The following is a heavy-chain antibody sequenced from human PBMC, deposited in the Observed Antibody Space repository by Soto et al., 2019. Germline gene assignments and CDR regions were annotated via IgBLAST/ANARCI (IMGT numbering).Heavy chain of an antibody. CDR3: AKGIATRPPDN. Sequence: PGGSLRLSCKSFCFTFDGYSMYWIRQAPGKGLELVSLISWDGGSTYYADSVEGRFTIFRDNSKNSLSLQMTSLRTADTALYYCAKGIATRPPDNWGQGTLVNVSS. CDR1: CFTFDGYS. CDR2: ISWDGGST. D-gene: IGHD6-6*01. V-gene: IGHV3-43*01. J-gene: IGHJ4*02.